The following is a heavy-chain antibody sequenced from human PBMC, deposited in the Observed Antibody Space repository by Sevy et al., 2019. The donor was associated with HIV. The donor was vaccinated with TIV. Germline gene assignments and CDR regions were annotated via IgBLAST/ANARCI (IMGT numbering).Heavy chain of an antibody. V-gene: IGHV3-73*01. Sequence: GGSLRLSCAASGFAFRGSAIHWVRQASGKGLEWIGRIRSKGNSFAPDYVPSVKGRFTISRDDSKKTAYLEMSSLKIDDTAVYYCAGQVGDTVMAIFDYWGQGTLVTVSS. CDR3: AGQVGDTVMAIFDY. D-gene: IGHD1-26*01. CDR2: IRSKGNSFAP. CDR1: GFAFRGSA. J-gene: IGHJ4*02.